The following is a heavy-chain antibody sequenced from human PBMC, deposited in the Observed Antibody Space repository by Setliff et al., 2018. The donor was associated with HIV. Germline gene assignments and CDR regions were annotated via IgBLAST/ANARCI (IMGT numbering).Heavy chain of an antibody. V-gene: IGHV4-38-2*01. J-gene: IGHJ4*02. D-gene: IGHD6-13*01. CDR3: ARGIAAAEGYFDY. Sequence: SETLSLTCAVSGYSVSSGYYWGWIRQPPGKGLEWIGSFYHSGSTFYNPSLKSRVTISLDTSKNQFSLKLSSVTAADTAVYYCARGIAAAEGYFDYWGQGTLVTVSS. CDR2: FYHSGST. CDR1: GYSVSSGYY.